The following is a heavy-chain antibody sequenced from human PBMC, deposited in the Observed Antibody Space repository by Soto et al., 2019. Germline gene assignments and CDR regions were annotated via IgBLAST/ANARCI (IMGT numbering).Heavy chain of an antibody. D-gene: IGHD4-17*01. CDR3: VNRMTTDPY. Sequence: EVRLVQSGGGLVQPGGSLRLSCAASLFIVSDNYMSWVRQAPGKGLEWVSLIYSGGGTDYAESVKGRFTISRDNSKNTLYLQMNSLKAKDTGIYYCVNRMTTDPYWGQETVVTVSS. CDR1: LFIVSDNY. CDR2: IYSGGGT. J-gene: IGHJ4*02. V-gene: IGHV3-66*01.